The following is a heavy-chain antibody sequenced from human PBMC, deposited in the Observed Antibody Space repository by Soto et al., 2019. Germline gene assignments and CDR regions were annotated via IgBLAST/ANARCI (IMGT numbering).Heavy chain of an antibody. CDR3: ARGQRFSDSFDP. D-gene: IGHD3-3*01. J-gene: IGHJ5*02. Sequence: WTWIRQSAGKGLGWIGRIYSSGGTKDNPSRQSLVTMSLDTSKDQSSLRLTSVTAADTAVYDCARGQRFSDSFDPWGQGTLVTASS. V-gene: IGHV4-4*07. CDR2: IYSSGGT.